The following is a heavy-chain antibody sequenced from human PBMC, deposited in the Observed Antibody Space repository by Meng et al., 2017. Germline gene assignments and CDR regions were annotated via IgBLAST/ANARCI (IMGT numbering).Heavy chain of an antibody. CDR1: GGSFSGSY. CDR2: INHSGST. Sequence: HVQLQPWGAGVLKPAATLSLHCAVYGGSFSGSYWGWIRQPPGKGLEWIGEINHSGSTNYNPSLKSRVTISVDTSKNQFSLKLSSVTAADTAVYYCARVPGGIGAADYWGQGTLVTVSS. J-gene: IGHJ4*02. V-gene: IGHV4-34*01. CDR3: ARVPGGIGAADY. D-gene: IGHD3-10*01.